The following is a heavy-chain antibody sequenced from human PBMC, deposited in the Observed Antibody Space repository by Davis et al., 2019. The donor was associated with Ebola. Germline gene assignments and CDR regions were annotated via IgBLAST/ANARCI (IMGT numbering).Heavy chain of an antibody. CDR1: GFIFSTYV. CDR2: VNAGDGST. Sequence: GESLKISCSASGFIFSTYVMSWVRQAPGKGLEWVSTVNAGDGSTFYADSVKGRFTISRDNSKNTLYLHMNSLRAEDTAVYYCAKDTANIWFDIWGQGTMVTVSS. CDR3: AKDTANIWFDI. V-gene: IGHV3-23*01. D-gene: IGHD2-21*02. J-gene: IGHJ3*02.